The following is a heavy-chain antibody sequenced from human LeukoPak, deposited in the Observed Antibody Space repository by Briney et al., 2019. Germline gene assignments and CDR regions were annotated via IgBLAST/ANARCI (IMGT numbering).Heavy chain of an antibody. CDR2: IYNGGSI. V-gene: IGHV4-39*07. CDR3: ARNLTMILAKGAFDI. CDR1: GGSISSSTHY. Sequence: SETLSLTCTVSGGSISSSTHYWGWIRQPPGKGLEWIASIYNGGSISYNPSLKSRVTISLDTSKKQFSLRLSSVTAADTAVYYCARNLTMILAKGAFDIWGQGIMVTVSS. D-gene: IGHD3-22*01. J-gene: IGHJ3*02.